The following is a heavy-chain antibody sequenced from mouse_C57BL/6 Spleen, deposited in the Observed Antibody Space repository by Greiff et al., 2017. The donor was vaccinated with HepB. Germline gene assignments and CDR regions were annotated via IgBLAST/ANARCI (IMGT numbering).Heavy chain of an antibody. CDR1: GYTFTSYW. Sequence: QVQLQQSGAELAKPGASVKLSCKASGYTFTSYWMHWVKQRPGQGLEWIGYINPSSGYTEYNQKFKDKATLTADKSSSTAYMQLSSLTYEDSAVYYWTRAYYSNPYYFDYWGQGTTLTVSS. CDR2: INPSSGYT. D-gene: IGHD2-5*01. V-gene: IGHV1-7*01. J-gene: IGHJ2*01. CDR3: TRAYYSNPYYFDY.